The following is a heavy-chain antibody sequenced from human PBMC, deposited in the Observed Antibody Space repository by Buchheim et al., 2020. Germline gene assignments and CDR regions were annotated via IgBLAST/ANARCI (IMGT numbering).Heavy chain of an antibody. CDR1: GGSISSGGYY. Sequence: QVQLQESGPGLVKPSQTLSLTCTVSGGSISSGGYYWSWIRQHPGKGLEWIGYIYYSGSPYYNPSLKSRVTISVDKSKNQFSLKLSSVTAADTAVYYCARTTHFGSGTYYRDYYYYYGMDVWGQGTT. CDR3: ARTTHFGSGTYYRDYYYYYGMDV. V-gene: IGHV4-31*03. D-gene: IGHD3-10*01. J-gene: IGHJ6*02. CDR2: IYYSGSP.